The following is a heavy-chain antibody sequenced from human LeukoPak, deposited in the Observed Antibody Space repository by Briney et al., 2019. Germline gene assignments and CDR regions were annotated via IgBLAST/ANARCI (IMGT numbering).Heavy chain of an antibody. J-gene: IGHJ4*02. Sequence: PSETLSLTCTVSGGSISSGSYYWSWIRQPAGKGLEWIGRIYTSGSTNYNPSLKSRVTISVDTSKNQFSLKLSSVPAADTAVYYCARSGEWLDFDYWGQGTLVTVSS. CDR1: GGSISSGSYY. CDR2: IYTSGST. V-gene: IGHV4-61*02. D-gene: IGHD3-10*01. CDR3: ARSGEWLDFDY.